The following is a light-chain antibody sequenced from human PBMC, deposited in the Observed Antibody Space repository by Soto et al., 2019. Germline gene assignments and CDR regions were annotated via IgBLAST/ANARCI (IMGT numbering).Light chain of an antibody. CDR3: SSYTSSSTL. V-gene: IGLV2-8*01. CDR1: SSDVGGYNY. Sequence: QSALTQPPSASGSPGQSVTISCTGSSSDVGGYNYVSWYRQHPGKAPQLIIYDVNKRPSGVPDRFSGSKSGNTASLTVSGLKTEDEADYYCSSYTSSSTLFGTGTKVTVL. CDR2: DVN. J-gene: IGLJ1*01.